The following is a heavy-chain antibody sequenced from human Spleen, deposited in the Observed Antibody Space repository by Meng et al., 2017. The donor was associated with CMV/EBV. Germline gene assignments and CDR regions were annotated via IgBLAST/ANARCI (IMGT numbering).Heavy chain of an antibody. CDR3: ETYDSSGYYLPSFDY. D-gene: IGHD3-22*01. V-gene: IGHV1-2*02. CDR2: INPNSGGT. CDR1: GYTFTGYH. J-gene: IGHJ4*02. Sequence: ASVKVSCKASGYTFTGYHMHWVRQAPGQGLEWMGWINPNSGGTKYAQQFQGRVTLTRDTSINTGYMELTRLTSDDTAVYYCETYDSSGYYLPSFDYWGQGTLVTVSS.